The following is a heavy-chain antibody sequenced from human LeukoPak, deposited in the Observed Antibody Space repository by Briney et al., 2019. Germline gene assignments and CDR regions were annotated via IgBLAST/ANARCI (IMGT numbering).Heavy chain of an antibody. CDR1: GDSISSNSYY. CDR3: ARGRTLIRGYSYGSKYNWFDP. D-gene: IGHD5-18*01. CDR2: MYYSGST. J-gene: IGHJ5*02. V-gene: IGHV4-39*07. Sequence: SETLSLTCTVSGDSISSNSYYWGWIRQPPGKGLEWIGSMYYSGSTYYNSSLKSRVTISVDTSKNQFSLKLSSVTAADTAVYYCARGRTLIRGYSYGSKYNWFDPWGQGTLVTVSS.